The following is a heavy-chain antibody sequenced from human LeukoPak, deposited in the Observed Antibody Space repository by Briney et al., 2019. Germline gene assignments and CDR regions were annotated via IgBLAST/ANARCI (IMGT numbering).Heavy chain of an antibody. CDR2: IYTSGST. CDR1: GGSISSGSYY. CDR3: ARVSLWSGYRDY. J-gene: IGHJ4*02. Sequence: PSQTLSLTCTVSGGSISSGSYYWSWIRQPAGKGLEWIGRIYTSGSTNYNPSLKSRVTISVDTSKNQFSLKLSSVTAADTAVYYCARVSLWSGYRDYWGQGTLVTVSS. D-gene: IGHD3-3*01. V-gene: IGHV4-61*02.